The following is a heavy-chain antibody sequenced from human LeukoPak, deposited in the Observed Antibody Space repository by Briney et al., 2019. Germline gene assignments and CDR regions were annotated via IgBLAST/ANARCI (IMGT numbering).Heavy chain of an antibody. D-gene: IGHD4-23*01. V-gene: IGHV3-23*01. CDR1: GFTFSSYA. Sequence: GGSLRLSCAASGFTFSSYAMSWVRQAPGKGLEWVSAISGSGYSTYYADSVKGQFTISRDNSKNTLYLQMNSLRAEDTALYYCAKEKTTVVTPGVDYWGQGTLVTVSS. J-gene: IGHJ4*02. CDR2: ISGSGYST. CDR3: AKEKTTVVTPGVDY.